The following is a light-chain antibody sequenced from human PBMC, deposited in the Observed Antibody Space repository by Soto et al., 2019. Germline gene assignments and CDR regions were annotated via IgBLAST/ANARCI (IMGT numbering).Light chain of an antibody. CDR1: LSVSSN. V-gene: IGKV3-15*01. CDR3: QQYNNWPPA. Sequence: EIVMTQSPAILSVSPGQRATLSCRASLSVSSNLAWYQQKPGQAHRLLIYGASTRPTGIPARFSGSGSVTALTHTTSCLQAKDFAVYYCQQYNNWPPAFEQGTKVDIK. CDR2: GAS. J-gene: IGKJ1*01.